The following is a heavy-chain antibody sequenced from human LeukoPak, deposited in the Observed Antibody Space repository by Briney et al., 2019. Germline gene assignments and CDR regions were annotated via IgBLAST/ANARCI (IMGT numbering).Heavy chain of an antibody. V-gene: IGHV3-21*01. J-gene: IGHJ4*02. Sequence: GGSLRLSCAASGFTFISYSMHWVRQAPGKGLEWVSFIGSSSSYIHYSDSVKGRFTISRDNAKNSVHLQMNSLRAEDTAVYYCARQPFIVVPTDSWGQGTLVTVSS. CDR3: ARQPFIVVPTDS. CDR1: GFTFISYS. CDR2: IGSSSSYI. D-gene: IGHD3-22*01.